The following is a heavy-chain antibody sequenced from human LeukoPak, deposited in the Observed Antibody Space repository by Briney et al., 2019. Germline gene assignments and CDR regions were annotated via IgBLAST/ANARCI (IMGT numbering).Heavy chain of an antibody. V-gene: IGHV1-2*06. CDR3: ARGIAAAGTDY. CDR2: ITPNSGGT. J-gene: IGHJ4*02. CDR1: GYTFTGYY. D-gene: IGHD6-13*01. Sequence: ASVKVSCKASGYTFTGYYIHWVRQAPGQGLAWMGRITPNSGGTNYAQKFQGRVTMTRDTSISTAYMELSRLGSDDTAVYYCARGIAAAGTDYWGQGTLVTVSS.